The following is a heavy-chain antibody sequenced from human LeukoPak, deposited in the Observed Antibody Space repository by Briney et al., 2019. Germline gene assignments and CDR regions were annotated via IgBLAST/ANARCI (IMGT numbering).Heavy chain of an antibody. V-gene: IGHV4-4*07. Sequence: SETLSLTCTVSGGSISSYYWSWIRQPAGKGLEWIGRIYTSGSTNYNHSLKSRFTMSVDTSKNQFSLKLSSVTAADTAVYYCARGIMTRLTIFGVEEGKYYFDYWGQGTLVTVSS. CDR1: GGSISSYY. J-gene: IGHJ4*02. CDR3: ARGIMTRLTIFGVEEGKYYFDY. CDR2: IYTSGST. D-gene: IGHD3-3*01.